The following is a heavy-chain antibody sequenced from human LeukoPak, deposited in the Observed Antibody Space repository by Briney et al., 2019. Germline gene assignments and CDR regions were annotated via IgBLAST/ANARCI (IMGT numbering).Heavy chain of an antibody. CDR2: IYYTGST. Sequence: SETLSLTCTVSGGSFSSYYWRWIRQPPGKGLEWIGYIYYTGSTNYNPSLKSRVTISVDTSKNQFSLKLSSVTAADTAVYYCARHWLDSGTPDRFDYWGQGTLVTVSS. D-gene: IGHD3-10*01. J-gene: IGHJ4*02. CDR3: ARHWLDSGTPDRFDY. V-gene: IGHV4-59*08. CDR1: GGSFSSYY.